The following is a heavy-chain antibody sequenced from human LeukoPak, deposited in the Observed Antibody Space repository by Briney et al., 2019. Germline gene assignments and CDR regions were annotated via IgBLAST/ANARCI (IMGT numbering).Heavy chain of an antibody. D-gene: IGHD2-2*01. CDR3: AKFDCSSTSCQGYFQH. J-gene: IGHJ1*01. Sequence: PSETLSLTCTVSGGSISSSSYYWGWIRQPPGKGLEWIGSIYYSGSTYYNPSLKSRVTISVDTSKNQFSLKLSSVTAADTAVYYCAKFDCSSTSCQGYFQHWGQGTLVTVSS. V-gene: IGHV4-39*07. CDR2: IYYSGST. CDR1: GGSISSSSYY.